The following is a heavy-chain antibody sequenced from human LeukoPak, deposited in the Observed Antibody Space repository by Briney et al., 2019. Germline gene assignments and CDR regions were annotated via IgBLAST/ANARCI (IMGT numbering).Heavy chain of an antibody. CDR1: GGSINSYY. J-gene: IGHJ3*02. D-gene: IGHD2-15*01. Sequence: SETLSLTCTVSGGSINSYYWSWIRQPPGKGLEWIGYIYYSGSTNYNPSLKSRVTISVDTSNNKFSLKLTSLTAADTAVYYCVRHLSAGRPAFDIWGQGTTVTVSS. CDR3: VRHLSAGRPAFDI. V-gene: IGHV4-59*08. CDR2: IYYSGST.